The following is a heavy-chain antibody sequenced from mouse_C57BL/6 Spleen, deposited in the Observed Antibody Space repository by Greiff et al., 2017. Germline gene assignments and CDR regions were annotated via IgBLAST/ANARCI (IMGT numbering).Heavy chain of an antibody. D-gene: IGHD1-1*01. CDR1: GYTFTSYW. V-gene: IGHV1-69*01. J-gene: IGHJ1*03. CDR2: IDPSDSYT. CDR3: ARPLHYYGSSYWYFDV. Sequence: QVQLQQPGAELVMPGASVKLSCKASGYTFTSYWMHWVKQRPGQGLEWIGEIDPSDSYTNYNQKFKGKSTLTVDKSSSTAYMQLSSLTSEDSAVYYCARPLHYYGSSYWYFDVWGTGTTVTVSS.